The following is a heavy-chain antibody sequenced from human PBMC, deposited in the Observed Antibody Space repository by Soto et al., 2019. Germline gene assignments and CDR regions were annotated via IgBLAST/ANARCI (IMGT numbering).Heavy chain of an antibody. J-gene: IGHJ4*02. V-gene: IGHV3-30*18. D-gene: IGHD3-10*02. CDR2: ISYDVSNK. CDR3: AKDMSPNFDY. Sequence: QVQLVESGGGVVQPGRSLRLSCAASGFTFSTYGMHWVRQAPGKGLEWVAVISYDVSNKYYADSVKGRFTISRDNSKNTLYLHMISLRAEDTAVYYCAKDMSPNFDYWGQGTLVTVSS. CDR1: GFTFSTYG.